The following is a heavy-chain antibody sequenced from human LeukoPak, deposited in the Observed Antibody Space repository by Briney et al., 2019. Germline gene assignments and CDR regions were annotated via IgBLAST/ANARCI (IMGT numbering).Heavy chain of an antibody. CDR2: IYSGGTT. Sequence: GGSLRLSCAASGFTVSNHYMTWVRQPPAKGLDWVSVIYSGGTTKYADSVRGRFSISRDNSKNTLHLQMNSLRADDTAVYYGAREKTGSDGYNHGFDYWGQGALVTVSS. V-gene: IGHV3-53*01. D-gene: IGHD5-24*01. CDR1: GFTVSNHY. CDR3: AREKTGSDGYNHGFDY. J-gene: IGHJ4*02.